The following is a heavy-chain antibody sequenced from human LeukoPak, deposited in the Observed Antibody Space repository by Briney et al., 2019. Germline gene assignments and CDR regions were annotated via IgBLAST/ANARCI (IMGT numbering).Heavy chain of an antibody. J-gene: IGHJ4*02. CDR3: ARFRNGGYSSGDAAIGY. D-gene: IGHD2-15*01. V-gene: IGHV4-59*01. CDR2: IYYSGST. Sequence: PSETLSLTCTVYGGSISSYYWSWIRQPPGKGLEWIGYIYYSGSTNYNPSLKSRVTISVDTSKNHFSLKLSSVTAADTAVYYCARFRNGGYSSGDAAIGYWGQGTLVTVSS. CDR1: GGSISSYY.